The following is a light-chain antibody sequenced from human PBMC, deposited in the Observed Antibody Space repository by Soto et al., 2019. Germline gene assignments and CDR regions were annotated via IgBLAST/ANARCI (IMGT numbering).Light chain of an antibody. Sequence: DIQMTQSPSTLSASVGDRVTITCRASQSISSWLAWYQQKPGKAPKLLIYDASSLESGVPSRFRGRGSGTEFTLTISSLQPDDFATYYCQQYNSYSLAFGQGTKVEIK. CDR1: QSISSW. CDR3: QQYNSYSLA. J-gene: IGKJ1*01. V-gene: IGKV1-5*01. CDR2: DAS.